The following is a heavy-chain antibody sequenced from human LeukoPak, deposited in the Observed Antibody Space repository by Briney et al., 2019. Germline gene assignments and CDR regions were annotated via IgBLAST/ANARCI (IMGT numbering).Heavy chain of an antibody. CDR1: GFTFSSYS. Sequence: GGSLRLSCAASGFTFSSYSMNWVRQAPGKGLEWVSYISSSSSSTIYYADSVKGRFTISRDNAKNSLYLQMNSLRAEDTAVYYCARGLPTDFDYWGQGTLVTVSS. J-gene: IGHJ4*02. V-gene: IGHV3-48*01. CDR3: ARGLPTDFDY. D-gene: IGHD1-14*01. CDR2: ISSSSSSTI.